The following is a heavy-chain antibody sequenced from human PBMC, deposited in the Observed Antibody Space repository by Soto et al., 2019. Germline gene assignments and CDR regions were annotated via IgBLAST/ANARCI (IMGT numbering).Heavy chain of an antibody. Sequence: EVQLVESGGGLVQPGGSLRLSCAASGFTFSSYAMHWVRQAPGKGLEYVSAISSNGGSTYYANSVKGRFTISRDNSKNTLYLQMGSLRAEDMAVYYCASSAVGDKGANWFDPWGQGTLVTVAS. V-gene: IGHV3-64*01. CDR2: ISSNGGST. CDR1: GFTFSSYA. D-gene: IGHD1-26*01. J-gene: IGHJ5*02. CDR3: ASSAVGDKGANWFDP.